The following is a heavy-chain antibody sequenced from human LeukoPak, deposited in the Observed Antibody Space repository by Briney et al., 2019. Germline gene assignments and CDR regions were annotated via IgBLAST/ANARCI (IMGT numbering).Heavy chain of an antibody. V-gene: IGHV4-34*12. Sequence: PSETLSLTCGVSGGAFNGYYWSWIRQAPGKGLEWIGEMIHSGSSNYNPSLRSRVTISGDTSKHQFSLKLSSVTAADTAVYYCAREGAERFGVPAAGYYYYYMDVWGKGTTVTVSS. CDR2: MIHSGSS. CDR3: AREGAERFGVPAAGYYYYYMDV. D-gene: IGHD2-2*01. J-gene: IGHJ6*03. CDR1: GGAFNGYY.